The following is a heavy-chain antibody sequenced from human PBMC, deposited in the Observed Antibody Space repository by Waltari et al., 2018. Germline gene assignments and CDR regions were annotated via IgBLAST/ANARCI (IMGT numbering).Heavy chain of an antibody. D-gene: IGHD4-17*01. CDR2: IYTSGST. CDR1: GGSISSGSYY. CDR3: ARDHDYGDYSSYWYFDL. V-gene: IGHV4-61*02. J-gene: IGHJ2*01. Sequence: QVQLQELGPGLVKPSQTLSLTCTVSGGSISSGSYYWSWIRQPAGKGLEWIGRIYTSGSTNYNPSPKSRVTISVDTSKNQFSLKLSSVTAADTAVYYCARDHDYGDYSSYWYFDLWGRGTLVTVSS.